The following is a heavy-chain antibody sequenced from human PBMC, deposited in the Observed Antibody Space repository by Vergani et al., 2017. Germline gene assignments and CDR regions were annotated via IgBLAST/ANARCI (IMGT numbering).Heavy chain of an antibody. CDR2: ISYDGTQK. Sequence: QVHLVESGGGVVQPGRSLRLSCVVSGFTSSYYGMHWVRQAPGKGLEWVAVISYDGTQKYYADSVKGRFTISRDNSKSTLYLQMNSLRTEDTAVYYCARGETRTDWFDPWGQGTLVTVSS. J-gene: IGHJ5*02. V-gene: IGHV3-30*03. CDR1: GFTSSYYG. D-gene: IGHD3/OR15-3a*01. CDR3: ARGETRTDWFDP.